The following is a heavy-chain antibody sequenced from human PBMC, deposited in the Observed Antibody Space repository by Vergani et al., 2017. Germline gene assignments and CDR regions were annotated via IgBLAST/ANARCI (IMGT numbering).Heavy chain of an antibody. Sequence: EVQLLESGGGLVQPGGSLSLTCAASEFTFSNYAMNWVRQAPGKGLEWVSGISGSGVSAYYTDSVKGRFTISRDNSKNMMFLQMNNLRTEDTAIYYGAKHYFVLGSYLFDYWGQGTLVIVSS. CDR1: EFTFSNYA. D-gene: IGHD3-16*02. V-gene: IGHV3-23*01. J-gene: IGHJ4*02. CDR2: ISGSGVSA. CDR3: AKHYFVLGSYLFDY.